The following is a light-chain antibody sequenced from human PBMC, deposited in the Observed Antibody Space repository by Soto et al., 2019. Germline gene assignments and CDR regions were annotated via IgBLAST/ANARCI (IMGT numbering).Light chain of an antibody. V-gene: IGKV1-5*01. CDR1: QDINRW. CDR2: NAH. J-gene: IGKJ1*01. CDR3: QQFSLYWA. Sequence: DIQMTQSPSTLSASVGDRVTITCRASQDINRWLAWYQQKPGKAPKILIYNAHTLESGVPSRFSGSGYGTEFILTISSLQPDDFATYYCQQFSLYWAFGQGTKVEIK.